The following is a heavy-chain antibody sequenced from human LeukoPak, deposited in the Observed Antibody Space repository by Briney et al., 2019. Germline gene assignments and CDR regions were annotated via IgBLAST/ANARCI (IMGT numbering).Heavy chain of an antibody. CDR1: GGFISSYY. CDR3: ARDFTDSGSSLVYYYYYMDV. J-gene: IGHJ6*03. Sequence: SETLSLTCTVSGGFISSYYWSWIRQPAGKGLEWIGRIYSSGSTNYNPSLKSRVTMSVDTSKNQFSLKLSSVTAADTAVYYCARDFTDSGSSLVYYYYYMDVWGKGPRSPSP. CDR2: IYSSGST. D-gene: IGHD1-26*01. V-gene: IGHV4-4*07.